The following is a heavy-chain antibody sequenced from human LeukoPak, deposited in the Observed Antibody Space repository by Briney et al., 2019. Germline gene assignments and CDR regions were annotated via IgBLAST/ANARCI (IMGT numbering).Heavy chain of an antibody. CDR2: IYYSGST. V-gene: IGHV4-61*01. D-gene: IGHD3-9*01. CDR1: GYSISSGYY. Sequence: SETLSLTCAVSGYSISSGYYWGWIRQPPGKGLEWIGYIYYSGSTNYNPSLKSRVTISVDTSKNQFSLKLSSVTAADTAVYYCARDASILTGYPLGSFDYWGQGTLVTVSS. J-gene: IGHJ4*02. CDR3: ARDASILTGYPLGSFDY.